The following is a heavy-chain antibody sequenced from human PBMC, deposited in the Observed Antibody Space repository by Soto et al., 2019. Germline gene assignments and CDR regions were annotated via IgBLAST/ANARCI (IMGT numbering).Heavy chain of an antibody. J-gene: IGHJ6*04. CDR2: IYYSGST. CDR3: AIFDMVATILGVYSSRAF. CDR1: GGSISSYY. D-gene: IGHD5-12*01. Sequence: SETLSLTCTVSGGSISSYYWSWIRQPPGKGLEWIGYIYYSGSTNYNPSLKSRVTISVDTSKNQFSLKLSSVTAADTAVYYCAIFDMVATILGVYSSRAFWGKGTTVTVSS. V-gene: IGHV4-59*01.